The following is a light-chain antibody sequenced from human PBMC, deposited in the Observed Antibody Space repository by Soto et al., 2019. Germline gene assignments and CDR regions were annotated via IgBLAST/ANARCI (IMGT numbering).Light chain of an antibody. J-gene: IGKJ1*01. CDR3: QEYNNWLTWT. CDR2: GAS. V-gene: IGKV3-15*01. CDR1: QSVGRN. Sequence: EIVMTQSPATLSVSPGERATLSCRASQSVGRNLAWYQQKPGQAPRLLIYGASTRATGIPARFSGSGSGTEFTLTISSLQSEDLAVYYCQEYNNWLTWTFGQGT.